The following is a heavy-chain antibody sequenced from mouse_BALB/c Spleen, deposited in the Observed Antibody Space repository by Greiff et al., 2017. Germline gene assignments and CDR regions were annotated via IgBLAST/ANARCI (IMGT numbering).Heavy chain of an antibody. D-gene: IGHD2-14*01. J-gene: IGHJ2*01. Sequence: VQLKESGGGLVQPGGSLKLSCAASGFTFSSYTMSWVRQTPEKRLEWVAYISNGGGSTYYPDTVKGRFTISRDNAKNTLYLQMSSLKSEDTAMYYCARQDYRYYYFDYWGQGTTLTVSS. CDR3: ARQDYRYYYFDY. CDR2: ISNGGGST. CDR1: GFTFSSYT. V-gene: IGHV5-12-2*01.